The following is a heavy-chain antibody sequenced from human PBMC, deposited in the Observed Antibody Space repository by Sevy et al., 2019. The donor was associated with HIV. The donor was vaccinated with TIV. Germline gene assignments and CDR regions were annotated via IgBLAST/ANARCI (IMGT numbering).Heavy chain of an antibody. J-gene: IGHJ4*02. D-gene: IGHD2-15*01. CDR1: AITIRDYW. Sequence: GGSLRLSCEASAITIRDYWMSWVRRAPEKGLEWVANLNPDGTRIYYADSVKGRFTISRDHAKTYVFLQMSSLRAEDTAVYYCVRAIQLAASYWGQGTLVTVSS. CDR3: VRAIQLAASY. CDR2: LNPDGTRI. V-gene: IGHV3-7*02.